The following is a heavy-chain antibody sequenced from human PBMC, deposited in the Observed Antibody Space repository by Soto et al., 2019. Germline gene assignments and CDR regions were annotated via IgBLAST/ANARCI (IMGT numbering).Heavy chain of an antibody. CDR3: VPSRCSRDCLLSYSSHSYYGLDV. Sequence: QITLKASGTTLVKPTQTLTLTCTFSGLSLSTTGVGVGWIRQPPGKALEWLALIYWDDVKLYSPCLKSRLTITKDTPKTEVVLTMSSMDPVDTATYYCVPSRCSRDCLLSYSSHSYYGLDVWGQGTTVTVSS. V-gene: IGHV2-5*02. CDR2: IYWDDVK. D-gene: IGHD2-2*01. J-gene: IGHJ6*02. CDR1: GLSLSTTGVG.